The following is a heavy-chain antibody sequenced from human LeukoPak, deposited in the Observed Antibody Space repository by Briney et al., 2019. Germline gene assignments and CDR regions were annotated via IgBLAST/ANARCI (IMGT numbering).Heavy chain of an antibody. CDR2: IIPIFGTA. CDR1: GGTFSSYA. Sequence: ASVKVSCKASGGTFSSYAISWVRQAPGQGLEWMGGIIPIFGTANYAQKFQGRVTITADESTSTAYMELSSLRSEDTAVYYCASVYSNYGFDYWGQGTLVTVSS. V-gene: IGHV1-69*13. D-gene: IGHD4-11*01. CDR3: ASVYSNYGFDY. J-gene: IGHJ4*02.